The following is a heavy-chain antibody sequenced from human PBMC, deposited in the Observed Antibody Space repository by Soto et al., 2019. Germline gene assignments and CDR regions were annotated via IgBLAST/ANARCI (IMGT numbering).Heavy chain of an antibody. CDR3: ASRSIGEFWSGYGYYYYYMDV. CDR1: GYTFTSYG. D-gene: IGHD3-3*01. J-gene: IGHJ6*03. Sequence: QVQLVQSGAEVKKPGASVKVSCKASGYTFTSYGISWVRQAPGQGLEWMGWISAYNGNTNYAQKLQGRVTMTTDTSTSTAYMELRSLRSDDTAVYYCASRSIGEFWSGYGYYYYYMDVWGKGTTVTVSS. V-gene: IGHV1-18*01. CDR2: ISAYNGNT.